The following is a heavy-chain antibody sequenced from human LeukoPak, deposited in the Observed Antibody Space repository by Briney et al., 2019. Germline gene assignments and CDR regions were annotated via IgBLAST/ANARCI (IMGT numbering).Heavy chain of an antibody. CDR1: GFSFSTSAVC. J-gene: IGHJ4*02. CDR3: ARTYYYESGNSYNFDY. Sequence: SGPALVKPTQTLTLTCTFSGFSFSTSAVCVSWIRRPPGKALEWLARIDWDDDKFYSTSLKTRLTISKDTSKNQVVLTMTNMDPVDTATYYCARTYYYESGNSYNFDYWGQGTLVTVSS. D-gene: IGHD3-10*01. CDR2: IDWDDDK. V-gene: IGHV2-70*17.